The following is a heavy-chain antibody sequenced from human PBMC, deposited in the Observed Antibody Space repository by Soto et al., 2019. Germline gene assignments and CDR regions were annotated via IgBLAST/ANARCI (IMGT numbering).Heavy chain of an antibody. CDR1: GFTFSSFA. Sequence: QVHLVESGGGVVQPGRSLRLSCGASGFTFSSFAMHWVRQAPGKGLEWVALISYDGSSKYYADSVKGRFTVSRDNSENTVYLQMDSLTPEDTAVYYCAKMGPSGIVGASLGHWGQGALVTVSS. J-gene: IGHJ4*02. V-gene: IGHV3-30-3*02. CDR3: AKMGPSGIVGASLGH. CDR2: ISYDGSSK. D-gene: IGHD1-26*01.